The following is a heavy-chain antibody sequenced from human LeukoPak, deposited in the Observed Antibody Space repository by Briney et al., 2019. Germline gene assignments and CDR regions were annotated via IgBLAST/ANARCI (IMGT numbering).Heavy chain of an antibody. CDR3: GKEGDDGGNSGRGDY. D-gene: IGHD4-23*01. CDR1: RFTFSNYG. V-gene: IGHV3-23*01. J-gene: IGHJ4*02. Sequence: GGTLRLSCAASRFTFSNYGMSWVRQAPGKGLEWVSAISSSGGSTHYADSVKGRFSISRDNSINTLYLQMNSLRAEDSAIYYCGKEGDDGGNSGRGDYWGQGTLVTVSS. CDR2: ISSSGGST.